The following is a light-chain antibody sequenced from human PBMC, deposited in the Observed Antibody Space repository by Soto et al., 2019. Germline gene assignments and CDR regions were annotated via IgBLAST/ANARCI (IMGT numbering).Light chain of an antibody. Sequence: DIQMTQSPSSLSASVGDRVTITCRASQSISTYLNWYQQKPGRAPNLLIYLASSLQTGVPSRFSGSGSGTDFTLTSSSLQPEDSATYYCQQSYTIPSFGPGTKVDIE. J-gene: IGKJ3*01. CDR2: LAS. V-gene: IGKV1-39*01. CDR1: QSISTY. CDR3: QQSYTIPS.